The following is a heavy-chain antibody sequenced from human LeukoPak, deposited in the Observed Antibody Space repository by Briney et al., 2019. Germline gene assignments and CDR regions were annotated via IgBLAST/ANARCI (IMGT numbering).Heavy chain of an antibody. CDR2: IYHSGST. D-gene: IGHD3-10*01. J-gene: IGHJ4*02. CDR1: GGSISSGGYS. Sequence: SETLSLTCAVSGGSISSGGYSWSWIRQPPGKGLEWTGYIYHSGSTYYNPSLKSRVTISVDRSKNQFSLKLSSVTAADTAVYYCARGVYGSGSYYSKFFDYWGQGTLVTVSS. V-gene: IGHV4-30-2*01. CDR3: ARGVYGSGSYYSKFFDY.